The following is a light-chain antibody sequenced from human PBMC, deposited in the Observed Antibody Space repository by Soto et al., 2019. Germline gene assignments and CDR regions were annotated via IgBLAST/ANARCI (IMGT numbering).Light chain of an antibody. Sequence: EIVLTQSPVTLSLSLGERVTLSCRASQSVSSSYLAWYQQKPGQAPRLLIYAASSRATGIPDRFSGSGSGTDFTLTISRLEPEDFAVYYCQQYGSSPEWTFGQGTKVDIK. CDR2: AAS. CDR1: QSVSSSY. V-gene: IGKV3-20*01. CDR3: QQYGSSPEWT. J-gene: IGKJ1*01.